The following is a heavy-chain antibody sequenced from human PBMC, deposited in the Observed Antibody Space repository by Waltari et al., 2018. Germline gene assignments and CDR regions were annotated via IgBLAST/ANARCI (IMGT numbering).Heavy chain of an antibody. CDR1: GGSINDYY. CDR3: ARAEYTSSSAFDP. Sequence: QVQLQESGPGLIKPSETLSLTCTVSGGSINDYYWSWIRQPPMKGLEWIGYVFYTGSANSNPSLKSRVTLSVDTSKKQFSLKLTSVTAADTAVYYCARAEYTSSSAFDPWGQGTLVTVSS. D-gene: IGHD6-13*01. J-gene: IGHJ5*02. V-gene: IGHV4-59*01. CDR2: VFYTGSA.